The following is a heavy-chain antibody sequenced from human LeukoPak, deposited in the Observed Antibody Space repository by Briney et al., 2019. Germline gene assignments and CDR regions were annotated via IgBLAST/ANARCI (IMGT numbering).Heavy chain of an antibody. V-gene: IGHV4-34*01. D-gene: IGHD5-18*01. J-gene: IGHJ4*02. CDR1: GGSFSGYY. CDR3: ASSLVRADMVTGIDY. CDR2: INRSGST. Sequence: SETLSLTCAVYGGSFSGYYWIWIRPPPGKGLEWIGEINRSGSTTYNPSLKSRVTISLDTSKNQFSLKLSSVTAADTAVYYCASSLVRADMVTGIDYWGQGTLVTVSS.